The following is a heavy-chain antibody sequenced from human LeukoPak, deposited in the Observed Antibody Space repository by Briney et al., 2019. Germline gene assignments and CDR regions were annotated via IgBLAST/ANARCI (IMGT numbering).Heavy chain of an antibody. CDR3: ARQIDPWAPFDP. D-gene: IGHD3-9*01. Sequence: SETLSLTCAVYGGSFSGYYWSWIRQPPGKGLEWIGEINHSGHTNYNPSLKSRLTISEDTSKNQFSLKLSSVTAADTAVYYCARQIDPWAPFDPWGQGTLVTVSS. V-gene: IGHV4-34*01. CDR1: GGSFSGYY. J-gene: IGHJ5*02. CDR2: INHSGHT.